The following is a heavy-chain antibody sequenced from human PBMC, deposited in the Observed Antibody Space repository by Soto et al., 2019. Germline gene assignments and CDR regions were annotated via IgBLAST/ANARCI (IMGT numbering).Heavy chain of an antibody. V-gene: IGHV3-11*06. CDR3: ARRKFYSVSSGYALDI. J-gene: IGHJ3*02. CDR2: ISSSSSYT. D-gene: IGHD3-22*01. Sequence: QVQLVESGGGLVKPGGSLRLSCAASGFTFSDYYMSWIRQAPGKGLEWVSYISSSSSYTNYADSVKGRFTISRDNAKNSLYLQMNSLGAGEPAVYYCARRKFYSVSSGYALDIWGQGPMVPVSS. CDR1: GFTFSDYY.